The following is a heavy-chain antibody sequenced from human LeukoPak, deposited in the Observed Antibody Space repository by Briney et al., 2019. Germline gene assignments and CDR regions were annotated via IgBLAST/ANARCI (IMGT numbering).Heavy chain of an antibody. D-gene: IGHD6-19*01. Sequence: GRSLRLSCAASGFTFSNYVLHWVRQAPGKGLEWVAVIWYDGSNKYYADSVKGRVAIARDNSENAVYLQMNSLRVEDTAVYYCARDWWRIGWYGAFYSWGQGTPVTVSS. J-gene: IGHJ4*02. CDR1: GFTFSNYV. V-gene: IGHV3-33*01. CDR3: ARDWWRIGWYGAFYS. CDR2: IWYDGSNK.